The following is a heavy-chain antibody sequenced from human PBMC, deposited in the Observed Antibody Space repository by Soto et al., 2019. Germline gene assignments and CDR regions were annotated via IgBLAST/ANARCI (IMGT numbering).Heavy chain of an antibody. CDR3: AREPRRYCSSTSCYGASSGMDV. CDR2: ISAYNGNT. CDR1: GYTFTSYG. Sequence: QVQLVQSGAEVKKPGASVKVSCKASGYTFTSYGISWVRQAPGQGLEWMGWISAYNGNTNYAQKLQGRVTMTTDTSTSTAYMELRSVRSDDTAVYYCAREPRRYCSSTSCYGASSGMDVWGQGTTVTVSS. V-gene: IGHV1-18*04. D-gene: IGHD2-2*01. J-gene: IGHJ6*02.